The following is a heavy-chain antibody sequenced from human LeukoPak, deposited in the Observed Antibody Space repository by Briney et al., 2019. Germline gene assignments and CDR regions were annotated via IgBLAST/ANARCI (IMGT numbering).Heavy chain of an antibody. CDR1: GFTFSSYA. J-gene: IGHJ4*02. D-gene: IGHD3-22*01. CDR2: ISYDGSNK. V-gene: IGHV3-30-3*01. Sequence: GRSLRLSCAASGFTFSSYAMHWVRQAPGKGLEWVAVISYDGSNKYYADSVKGRFTISRDNSKNTLYLQMNSLRAEDTAVYYCARVLRYRGYPDYWGQGTLVTVSS. CDR3: ARVLRYRGYPDY.